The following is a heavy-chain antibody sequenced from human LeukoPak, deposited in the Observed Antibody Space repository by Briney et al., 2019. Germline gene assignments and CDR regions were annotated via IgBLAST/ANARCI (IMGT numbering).Heavy chain of an antibody. CDR2: IYSGGST. V-gene: IGHV3-53*01. D-gene: IGHD3-10*01. J-gene: IGHJ5*02. Sequence: GSLRLSCAGSGLTVSSNYMSWVRQAPGKGLEWVSVIYSGGSTYYADSVKGRFTISRDNSKNTLYLQMNSLRAADTAVYYCARRYGSGSFNWFDPWGQGTLVTVSS. CDR3: ARRYGSGSFNWFDP. CDR1: GLTVSSNY.